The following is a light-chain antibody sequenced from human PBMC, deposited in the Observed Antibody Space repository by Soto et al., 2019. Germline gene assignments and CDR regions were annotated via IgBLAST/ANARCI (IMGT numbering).Light chain of an antibody. CDR1: SGHSNYA. CDR2: LNSDGSH. CDR3: KTWGSGIVV. Sequence: QSVLTQSPSASASLGASVKLTCTLSSGHSNYAIAWHQQQSEQGPRYLMKLNSDGSHSKGDGIPDRFSGSSSGAERYLTISSLQSEDEADYYCKTWGSGIVVFGGGTKLTVL. J-gene: IGLJ2*01. V-gene: IGLV4-69*01.